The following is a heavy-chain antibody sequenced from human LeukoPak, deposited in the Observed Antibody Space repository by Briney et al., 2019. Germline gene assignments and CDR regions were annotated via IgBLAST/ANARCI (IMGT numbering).Heavy chain of an antibody. V-gene: IGHV3-30*18. CDR1: GFTFSRYG. CDR2: ISCDGSNK. Sequence: SGGSLRLSCAASGFTFSRYGMHWVRQAPGKGLEWVAVISCDGSNKYYEDSVKGRFTISRDNSKNTLYLQMNSLRAEDTAVYYCAKSAYQYQLLRDYFDYWGQGTLVTVS. D-gene: IGHD2-2*01. J-gene: IGHJ4*02. CDR3: AKSAYQYQLLRDYFDY.